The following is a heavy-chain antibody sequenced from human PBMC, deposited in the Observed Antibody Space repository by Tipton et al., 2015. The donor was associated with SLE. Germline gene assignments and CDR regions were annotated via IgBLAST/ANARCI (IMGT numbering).Heavy chain of an antibody. V-gene: IGHV4-59*08. CDR1: GGSISSYY. D-gene: IGHD2-15*01. CDR2: IYYSGST. J-gene: IGHJ3*02. CDR3: ARAEGSWDAYDI. Sequence: LRLSCTVSGGSISSYYWSWIRQPPGKGLEWIGYIYYSGSTNYNPSLKSRVTLSVDTSNNQFSLKLSSVTAADTAMYYCARAEGSWDAYDIWGQGTMVTVSS.